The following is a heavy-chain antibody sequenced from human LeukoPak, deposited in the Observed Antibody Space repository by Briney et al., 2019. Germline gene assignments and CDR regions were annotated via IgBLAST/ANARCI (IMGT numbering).Heavy chain of an antibody. CDR1: GFTFSGYY. V-gene: IGHV3-11*04. J-gene: IGHJ4*02. Sequence: GGSLRLSCAASGFTFSGYYMSWIRQAPGKGLEWVSYISSSGSTMYYSDSVKGRFTISRDNAKKSLYLQMNSLRVEDTAVYYCATSSDAPGNYWGQGTLVTVSS. CDR2: ISSSGSTM. CDR3: ATSSDAPGNY. D-gene: IGHD2-2*01.